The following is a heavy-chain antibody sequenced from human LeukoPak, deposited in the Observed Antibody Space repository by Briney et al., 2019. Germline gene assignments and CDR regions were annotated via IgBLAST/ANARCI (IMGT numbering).Heavy chain of an antibody. Sequence: HPGGSLRLSCAASGFTFSSYAMSWVRQAPGKGLEWVSAISGSGGSTYYADSVKGRFTISRDNSKNTLYLQMNSLRAEDTAVYYCAKGIKLWELLLDYWGQGTLVTVSS. CDR2: ISGSGGST. J-gene: IGHJ4*02. CDR3: AKGIKLWELLLDY. V-gene: IGHV3-23*01. D-gene: IGHD1-26*01. CDR1: GFTFSSYA.